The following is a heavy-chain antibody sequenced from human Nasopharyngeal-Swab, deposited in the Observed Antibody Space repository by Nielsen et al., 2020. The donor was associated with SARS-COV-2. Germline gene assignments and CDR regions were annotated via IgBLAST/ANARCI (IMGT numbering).Heavy chain of an antibody. CDR3: ARAPGYSSSWRPNWFDP. V-gene: IGHV4-34*01. J-gene: IGHJ5*02. CDR2: INHSGST. Sequence: SETLSLTCAVYGGSFSGYYWSWIRQPPGKGLEWIGEINHSGSTNYNPSLQSRVTISVDTSKNQFSLKLSSVTAADTAVYYCARAPGYSSSWRPNWFDPWGQGTLVTVSS. CDR1: GGSFSGYY. D-gene: IGHD6-13*01.